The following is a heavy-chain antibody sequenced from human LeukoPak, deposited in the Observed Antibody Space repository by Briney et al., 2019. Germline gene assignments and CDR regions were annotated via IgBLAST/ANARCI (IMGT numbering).Heavy chain of an antibody. Sequence: GGSLRLSCAASGFTFSSYAMSWVRQAPGKGLEWVSAISGSGGSTYYADSVKGQFTISRDNAKNSLYLQMNSLRAEDTAVYYCARTRGELERRRAAFDIWGQGTMVTVSS. CDR3: ARTRGELERRRAAFDI. J-gene: IGHJ3*02. CDR1: GFTFSSYA. D-gene: IGHD1-1*01. CDR2: ISGSGGST. V-gene: IGHV3-23*01.